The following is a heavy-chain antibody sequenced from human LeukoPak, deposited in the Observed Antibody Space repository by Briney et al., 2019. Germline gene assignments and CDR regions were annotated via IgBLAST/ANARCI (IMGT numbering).Heavy chain of an antibody. Sequence: SETLSLTCTDSGDSISSYYWSWFRQPPGKRLEWIEYMTYSGNANYNPSLKSRVTIPVDTSKNQFSLKLSSVTAADTAVYYCARGRKVVVDYEPQTFDVWGQGILVTVSS. D-gene: IGHD2-2*01. V-gene: IGHV4-59*01. CDR3: ARGRKVVVDYEPQTFDV. J-gene: IGHJ3*01. CDR2: MTYSGNA. CDR1: GDSISSYY.